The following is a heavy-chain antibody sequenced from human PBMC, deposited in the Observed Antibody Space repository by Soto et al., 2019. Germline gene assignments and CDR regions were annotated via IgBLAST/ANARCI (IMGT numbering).Heavy chain of an antibody. D-gene: IGHD3-10*01. CDR2: IYYSGST. CDR1: GGSISSYY. Sequence: QVQLQESGPGLVKPSETLSLTCTVSGGSISSYYWSWIRQPPGKGLEWIGYIYYSGSTNYNPALKSRVTISVDTSKNRCSLKLSSVTAADTAVYYFARELWGYGSGSDYYYYGMDVWGQVTTFTVSS. J-gene: IGHJ6*02. CDR3: ARELWGYGSGSDYYYYGMDV. V-gene: IGHV4-59*01.